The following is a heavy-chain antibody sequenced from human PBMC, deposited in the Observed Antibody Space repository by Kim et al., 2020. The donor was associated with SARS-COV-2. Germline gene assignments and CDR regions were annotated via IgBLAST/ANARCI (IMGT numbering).Heavy chain of an antibody. D-gene: IGHD3-22*01. V-gene: IGHV3-30*07. CDR3: VREFDYYDTTALDYFDF. J-gene: IGHJ4*02. Sequence: GKGRFTISRDNSKNTLYLQMNGLRAEDTAVYYCVREFDYYDTTALDYFDFWGQGALVTVSS.